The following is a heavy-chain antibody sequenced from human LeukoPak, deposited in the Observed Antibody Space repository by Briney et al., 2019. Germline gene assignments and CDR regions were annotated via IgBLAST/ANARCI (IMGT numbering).Heavy chain of an antibody. J-gene: IGHJ4*02. CDR3: ARSYGSGSYPPY. V-gene: IGHV3-74*01. CDR1: GFTFCSYW. CDR2: INSDGSST. D-gene: IGHD3-10*01. Sequence: GGSLRLSCAASGFTFCSYWMHWVRQAPGKGLMWVSRINSDGSSTSYADSVKGRFTISRDNAKNTLYLQMNSLRAEDTAVYYCARSYGSGSYPPYWGQGTLVAVSS.